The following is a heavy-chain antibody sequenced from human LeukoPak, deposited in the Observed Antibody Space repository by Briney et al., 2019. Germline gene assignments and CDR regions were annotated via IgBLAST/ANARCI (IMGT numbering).Heavy chain of an antibody. Sequence: ASVKVSCKASGYIFVNLYIHWVRQAPGQGLEWMGWINPNSGGTSYAQKIQGRVTMTRDTSISTAYMELSRLTSDDTAMYYCARDANGAGRTFDYWGQGTLVTASS. V-gene: IGHV1-2*02. J-gene: IGHJ4*02. CDR1: GYIFVNLY. CDR2: INPNSGGT. CDR3: ARDANGAGRTFDY. D-gene: IGHD3-10*01.